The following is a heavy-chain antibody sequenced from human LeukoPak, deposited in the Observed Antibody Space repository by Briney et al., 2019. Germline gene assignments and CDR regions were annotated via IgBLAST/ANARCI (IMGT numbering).Heavy chain of an antibody. CDR2: ISSSGTLM. CDR3: ARSITDYGDYDSPFFDY. D-gene: IGHD4-17*01. V-gene: IGHV3-48*03. J-gene: IGHJ4*02. Sequence: GGSLRLSCAASGFTFSNYEMNWVRQATGKGLEWVSYISSSGTLMFYSDSVKGRFTISRDNASVSLQMNSLRAEDTALYYCARSITDYGDYDSPFFDYWGQGTLVTVSS. CDR1: GFTFSNYE.